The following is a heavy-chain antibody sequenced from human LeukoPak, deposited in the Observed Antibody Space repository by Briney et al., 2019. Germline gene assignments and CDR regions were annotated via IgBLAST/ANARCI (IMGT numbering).Heavy chain of an antibody. D-gene: IGHD6-19*01. J-gene: IGHJ4*02. CDR2: ISGSGGST. Sequence: GGSLRLSCAASGFTFSNYAMSWVRQAPGKGLEWVSAISGSGGSTYYADSVKGRFTISRDNSKNTLYLQMNSLRAEDTAVYYCATEGSGWYGIHCWGQGTLVTVSS. V-gene: IGHV3-23*01. CDR1: GFTFSNYA. CDR3: ATEGSGWYGIHC.